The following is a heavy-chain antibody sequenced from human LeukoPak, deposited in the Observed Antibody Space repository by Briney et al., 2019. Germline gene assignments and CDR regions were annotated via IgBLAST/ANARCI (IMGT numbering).Heavy chain of an antibody. CDR1: GFTFVNYV. CDR2: IRYDGTNK. CDR3: VKEGPSSWYNYFDY. V-gene: IGHV3-30*02. D-gene: IGHD6-13*01. J-gene: IGHJ4*02. Sequence: PGGSLRLSCAASGFTFVNYVMHWVRQAPGKGLEWVACIRYDGTNKYYADSVKGRFTISRDNSKNTLYLRLISLRTEDTAVYYCVKEGPSSWYNYFDYWGQGTLVTVSS.